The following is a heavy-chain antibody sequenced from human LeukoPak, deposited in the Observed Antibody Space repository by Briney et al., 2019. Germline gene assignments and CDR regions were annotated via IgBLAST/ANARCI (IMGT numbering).Heavy chain of an antibody. Sequence: GGSLRLSCAASGFTFDDYAMHWVRQAPGKGLEWVSGISWNSGSIGYADSVKGRFTISRDNAKNSLYLQMNSLRAEDTALYYCAKRGRRGSGLEYFQHWGQGTLVTVSS. J-gene: IGHJ1*01. CDR2: ISWNSGSI. D-gene: IGHD6-19*01. CDR1: GFTFDDYA. V-gene: IGHV3-9*01. CDR3: AKRGRRGSGLEYFQH.